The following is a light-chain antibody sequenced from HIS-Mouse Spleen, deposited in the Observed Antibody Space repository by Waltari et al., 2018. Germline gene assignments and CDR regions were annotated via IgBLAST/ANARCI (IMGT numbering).Light chain of an antibody. CDR2: EVS. J-gene: IGLJ1*01. V-gene: IGLV2-8*01. CDR3: SSYAGSNNYV. Sequence: QSALTQPPSASGSPGQSVTISCTGTSSDVGGYNYVSWYQQHPGKAPKLMIYEVSTRPSGVPDRFSGSKSGSTAALTVSVLQAEDEADYYCSSYAGSNNYVFGTGTKVTVL. CDR1: SSDVGGYNY.